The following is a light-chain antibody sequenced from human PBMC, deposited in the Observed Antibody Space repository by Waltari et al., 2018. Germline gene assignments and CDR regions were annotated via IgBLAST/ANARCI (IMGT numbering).Light chain of an antibody. Sequence: SSELTQDPAVSVALGQTVRITCLGPSLRTSYASWYQQKSGQAPILVLFGKNKRPSGFPDRFAGYNSETTASLTITGAQAEDEADYYCSSRDSSASHVLFAGGTKLTVL. CDR3: SSRDSSASHVL. CDR1: SLRTSY. V-gene: IGLV3-19*01. CDR2: GKN. J-gene: IGLJ2*01.